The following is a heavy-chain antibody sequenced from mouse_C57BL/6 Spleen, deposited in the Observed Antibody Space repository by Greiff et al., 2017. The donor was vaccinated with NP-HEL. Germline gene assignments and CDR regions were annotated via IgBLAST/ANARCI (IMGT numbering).Heavy chain of an antibody. J-gene: IGHJ1*03. V-gene: IGHV1-42*01. CDR3: ARTYSNYTRDWYFDV. Sequence: VQLKESGPELVKPGASVKISCKASGYSFTGYYMNWVKQSPEKSLEWIGEINPSTGGTTYNQKFKAKATLTVDKSSSTAYMQLKSLTSEDSAVYYCARTYSNYTRDWYFDVWGTGTTVTVSS. D-gene: IGHD2-5*01. CDR2: INPSTGGT. CDR1: GYSFTGYY.